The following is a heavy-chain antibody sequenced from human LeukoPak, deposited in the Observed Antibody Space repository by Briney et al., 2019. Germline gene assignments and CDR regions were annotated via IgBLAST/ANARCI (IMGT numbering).Heavy chain of an antibody. V-gene: IGHV4-31*03. CDR1: GGSISSGGYY. D-gene: IGHD2-2*01. J-gene: IGHJ5*02. Sequence: SETLSLTCTVSGGSISSGGYYWSWIRQHPGKGLEWIGYIYYSGSTYYNPPLKSRVTISVDTSKNQFSLKLSSVTAADTAVYYCARGLVEGSSATYCSSTSCPYNWFDPWGQGTLVTVSS. CDR2: IYYSGST. CDR3: ARGLVEGSSATYCSSTSCPYNWFDP.